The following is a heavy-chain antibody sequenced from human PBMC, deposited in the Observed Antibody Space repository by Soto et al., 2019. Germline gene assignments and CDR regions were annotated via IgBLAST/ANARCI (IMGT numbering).Heavy chain of an antibody. J-gene: IGHJ5*02. CDR3: ATSLVTYYYGPGSPPGFNWFDP. CDR1: RDSISSSRYH. V-gene: IGHV4-39*01. D-gene: IGHD3-10*01. CDR2: IYYSGST. Sequence: PSQTLSLPSTVSRDSISSSRYHWGWIRQPPGKGLEWIGSIYYSGSTYYNPSLKSRVTISVDTSKNQFSLKLSSVTAADTAVYYCATSLVTYYYGPGSPPGFNWFDPLGQGTLVTVSS.